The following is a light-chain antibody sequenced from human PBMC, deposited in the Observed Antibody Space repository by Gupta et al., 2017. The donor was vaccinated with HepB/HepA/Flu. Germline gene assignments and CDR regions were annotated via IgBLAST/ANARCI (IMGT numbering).Light chain of an antibody. J-gene: IGLJ3*02. CDR1: TSNIGRNT. V-gene: IGLV1-44*01. Sequence: QSVLTQPPSASGTPGQRFTLSCSGSTSNIGRNTVSWYQQVPGTAPKLLIDSDHQRPSGGPDRFSGARYGTTASLATSGLQYEEEDNDYCGKWDDNLNGLWVFGGGTKVTVL. CDR3: GKWDDNLNGLWV. CDR2: SDH.